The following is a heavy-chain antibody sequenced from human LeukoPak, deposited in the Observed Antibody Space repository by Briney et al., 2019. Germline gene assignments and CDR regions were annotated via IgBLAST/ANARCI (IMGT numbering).Heavy chain of an antibody. Sequence: GGSLRLSCAASGFTFSSYAMSWVRQAPGKGLEWVSAISGSGGSTYYADSVKGRFTISRVNSKNTLYLQMNSLRAEDTAVYYCAKDRRAAAGTRSDYWGQGTLVTVSS. CDR2: ISGSGGST. CDR3: AKDRRAAAGTRSDY. D-gene: IGHD6-13*01. J-gene: IGHJ4*02. V-gene: IGHV3-23*01. CDR1: GFTFSSYA.